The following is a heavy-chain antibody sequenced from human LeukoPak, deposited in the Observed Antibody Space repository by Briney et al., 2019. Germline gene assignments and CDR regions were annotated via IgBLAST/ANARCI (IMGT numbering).Heavy chain of an antibody. Sequence: TSETLSLTCTVSGGSISGDHWNWIRQPPGKGLEWIGYIYYSGNTNYNPSLKSRVTISVDTPKNQFSLKLNSVTAADTAVYYCARRNDFGIWGQGTMVTVSS. CDR3: ARRNDFGI. J-gene: IGHJ3*02. CDR1: GGSISGDH. V-gene: IGHV4-59*08. CDR2: IYYSGNT.